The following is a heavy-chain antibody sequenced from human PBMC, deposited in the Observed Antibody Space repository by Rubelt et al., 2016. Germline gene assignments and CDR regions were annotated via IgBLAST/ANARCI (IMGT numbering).Heavy chain of an antibody. Sequence: QVQLQESGPGLVKPSETLSLTCTVSGGSISSYYWSWIRQPPGKRLEWIGYIYHSGSTNYSPSPKGRITMSVDTSKNQLSLKLSSLTAADTAAYYCARVSMMGGKVDYWGQGTLVTVSS. CDR1: GGSISSYY. CDR3: ARVSMMGGKVDY. CDR2: IYHSGST. V-gene: IGHV4-59*01. D-gene: IGHD1-26*01. J-gene: IGHJ4*02.